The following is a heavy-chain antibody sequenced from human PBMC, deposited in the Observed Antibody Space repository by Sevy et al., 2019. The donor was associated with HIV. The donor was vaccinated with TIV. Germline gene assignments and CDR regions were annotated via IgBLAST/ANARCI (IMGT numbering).Heavy chain of an antibody. CDR1: GFTFSSYS. D-gene: IGHD2-15*01. CDR2: ISSSSTI. V-gene: IGHV3-48*01. Sequence: GGSLRLSCAASGFTFSSYSMNWVRQAPGKGLEWVSYISSSSTIYYADSVKGRFTISRDNAKNSLYLQMNSLRAEDTAVYYCARDRRCSGGSCYSGWFDPWGQGTLVTVSS. CDR3: ARDRRCSGGSCYSGWFDP. J-gene: IGHJ5*02.